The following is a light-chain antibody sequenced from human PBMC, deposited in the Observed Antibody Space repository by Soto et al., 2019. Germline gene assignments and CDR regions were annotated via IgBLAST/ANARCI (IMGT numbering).Light chain of an antibody. CDR2: GAS. Sequence: EIVMTQSPATLSVSPGERATLSCRASQSVSSNLARYQQKTGQATRLLIYGASTRATGIPDRFRGSVSGTEFTLTISSLQSEDVAVDYGQQYNNWPRTFGQGTKVDIK. V-gene: IGKV3-15*01. CDR1: QSVSSN. J-gene: IGKJ1*01. CDR3: QQYNNWPRT.